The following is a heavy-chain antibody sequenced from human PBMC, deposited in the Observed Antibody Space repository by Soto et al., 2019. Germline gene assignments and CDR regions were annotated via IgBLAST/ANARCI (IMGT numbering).Heavy chain of an antibody. CDR1: GASISRYY. J-gene: IGHJ4*02. CDR2: IYNCEST. CDR3: AQTTGWPGFDY. D-gene: IGHD6-19*01. Sequence: QVQLQESGPGLVKPSETMSLTCTASGASISRYYWNWIRQSPGKGLEWIGHIYNCESTKYNPSLQSRVTISVDRSKNQFSLKLTSVTAADTAVYYCAQTTGWPGFDYWGQGTLVTVSS. V-gene: IGHV4-59*01.